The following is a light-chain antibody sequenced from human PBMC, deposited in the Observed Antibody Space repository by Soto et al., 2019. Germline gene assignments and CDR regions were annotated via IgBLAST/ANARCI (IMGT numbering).Light chain of an antibody. CDR1: QSILYNSNNKNY. J-gene: IGKJ2*01. Sequence: DIVMTQSPDSLAVSLGERDTINCKSSQSILYNSNNKNYLAWYQQKPGQPPKLLIDWASTRESGVPDRFSGSGSGTDFTLTISSLQAEDVAVYYCQQYYTTPGTFGQGTKLEIK. CDR3: QQYYTTPGT. V-gene: IGKV4-1*01. CDR2: WAS.